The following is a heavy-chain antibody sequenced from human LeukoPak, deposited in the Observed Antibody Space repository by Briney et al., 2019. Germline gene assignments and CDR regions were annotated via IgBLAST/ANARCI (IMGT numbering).Heavy chain of an antibody. CDR3: ARGYYDSSGYYYFDY. V-gene: IGHV3-11*04. J-gene: IGHJ4*02. CDR1: GFTFSDYY. CDR2: NSSSGSTI. Sequence: GGSLRLSCAASGFTFSDYYMSWIRQAPGKGLGWVSYNSSSGSTIYYADSVKGRFTISRDNAKNSLYLQMNSLRAEDTAVYYCARGYYDSSGYYYFDYWGQGALVTVSS. D-gene: IGHD3-22*01.